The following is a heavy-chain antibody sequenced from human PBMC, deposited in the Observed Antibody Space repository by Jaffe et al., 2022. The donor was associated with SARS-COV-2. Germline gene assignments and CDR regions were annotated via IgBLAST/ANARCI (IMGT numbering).Heavy chain of an antibody. D-gene: IGHD3-10*01. CDR1: GFNFRIYD. V-gene: IGHV3-13*01. Sequence: EVQLVESGGGLVQPGGSLRLSCVASGFNFRIYDMNWVRQVKGKGLEWVSATGTTGDTFYADSVRGRFTISRDDAKNSLYLQMDNLRADDTAIYYCSRGGFSKVGGDVNWFDPWGQGTLVTVSS. CDR2: TGTTGDT. J-gene: IGHJ5*02. CDR3: SRGGFSKVGGDVNWFDP.